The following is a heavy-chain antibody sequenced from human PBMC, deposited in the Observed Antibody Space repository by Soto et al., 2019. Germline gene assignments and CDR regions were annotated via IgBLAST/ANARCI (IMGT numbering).Heavy chain of an antibody. CDR3: AGAERDAFEL. V-gene: IGHV1-69*02. CDR2: IIPILGIA. Sequence: QVQLVQSGAEVKKPGSSVKVSCKASGGTFSSYTISWVRQAPGQGLEWMGRIIPILGIANYAQKLQGRVTSTADKPASTAYMELSSLRSEDTALYYWAGAERDAFELWGQGTMVTVSS. CDR1: GGTFSSYT. J-gene: IGHJ3*01.